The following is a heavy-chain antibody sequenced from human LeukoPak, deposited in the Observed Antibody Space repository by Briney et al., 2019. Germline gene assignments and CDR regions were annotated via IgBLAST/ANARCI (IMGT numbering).Heavy chain of an antibody. Sequence: SETLSLTCGVSGGSISGTNWWSWVRQPPGQGLEWIGEISLAGQTNYNPSLNGRVTMSLDKSSNQLSLHLTSVTAADTVTYFCSRESGPFCPFGYWGQGTLVIVSS. V-gene: IGHV4/OR15-8*02. CDR2: ISLAGQT. D-gene: IGHD1-26*01. J-gene: IGHJ4*02. CDR1: GGSISGTNW. CDR3: SRESGPFCPFGY.